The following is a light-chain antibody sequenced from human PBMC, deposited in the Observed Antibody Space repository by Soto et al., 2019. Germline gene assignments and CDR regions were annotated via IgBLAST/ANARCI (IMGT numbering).Light chain of an antibody. CDR2: SDN. CDR1: SSNIGSNS. J-gene: IGLJ2*01. V-gene: IGLV1-44*01. CDR3: AAWDDSLTGLV. Sequence: QSVLTQPPSASGTPGQRVTISCSGSSSNIGSNSVNWYQQLPKTAPKLLIYSDNQRPSGVPDRFSGSKSGTSASLAINGLQSEDEADYYCAAWDDSLTGLVFGGGTKVTVL.